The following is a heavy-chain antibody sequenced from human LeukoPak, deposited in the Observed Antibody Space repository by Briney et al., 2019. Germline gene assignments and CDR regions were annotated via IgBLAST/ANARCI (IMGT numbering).Heavy chain of an antibody. V-gene: IGHV4-31*03. CDR3: ARLTTATKGFDY. Sequence: SQTLSLTCTVSGGSISNGGYYWSWIRQHPGKGLEWIGHIYYSGSTYYNPSLKSRVTISVDTSKNQFSLKLSSVTAADTAVYYCARLTTATKGFDYWGQGTLVTVSS. D-gene: IGHD4-17*01. J-gene: IGHJ4*02. CDR2: IYYSGST. CDR1: GGSISNGGYY.